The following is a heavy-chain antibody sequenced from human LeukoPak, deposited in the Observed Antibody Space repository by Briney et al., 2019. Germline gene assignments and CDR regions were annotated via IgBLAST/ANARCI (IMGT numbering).Heavy chain of an antibody. CDR3: ARGGVGATHNWFDP. Sequence: PSETLSLTCTVSGGSISSGGYYWSWIRQHPGKGLEWIGYIYYSGSTYYNPSLKSRVTISVDTSKNQFSLKLSSVTAADAAVYYCARGGVGATHNWFDPWAQGTLVTVSS. V-gene: IGHV4-31*03. CDR1: GGSISSGGYY. CDR2: IYYSGST. D-gene: IGHD1-26*01. J-gene: IGHJ5*02.